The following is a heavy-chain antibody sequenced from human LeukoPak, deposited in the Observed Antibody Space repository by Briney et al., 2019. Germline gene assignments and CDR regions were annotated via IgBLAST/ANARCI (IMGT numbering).Heavy chain of an antibody. CDR2: IYTSGST. Sequence: SETLSLTCTVSGASISSYDWSWIRQPAGKGLEWIGRIYTSGSTNYNPPLKSRVTMSVDTSKNQFSLKLSSVTAADTAVYYCARVKRLLWFGELLPDNWFDPWGQGTLVTVSS. CDR3: ARVKRLLWFGELLPDNWFDP. CDR1: GASISSYD. V-gene: IGHV4-4*07. J-gene: IGHJ5*02. D-gene: IGHD3-10*01.